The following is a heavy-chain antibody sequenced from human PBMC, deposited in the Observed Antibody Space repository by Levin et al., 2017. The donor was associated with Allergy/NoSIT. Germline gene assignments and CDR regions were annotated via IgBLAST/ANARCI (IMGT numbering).Heavy chain of an antibody. D-gene: IGHD5-18*01. V-gene: IGHV4-39*02. Sequence: SQTLSLTCTVSCASIRSDSCYWGWIRQPPGKGLEWIGSIHYSGTTYYSPSLKSRITISVDTSKNHFSLRLSSVTAADTAVYFCARHDIREYSYSYDYWGQGILVTVSS. CDR1: CASIRSDSCY. CDR3: ARHDIREYSYSYDY. CDR2: IHYSGTT. J-gene: IGHJ4*02.